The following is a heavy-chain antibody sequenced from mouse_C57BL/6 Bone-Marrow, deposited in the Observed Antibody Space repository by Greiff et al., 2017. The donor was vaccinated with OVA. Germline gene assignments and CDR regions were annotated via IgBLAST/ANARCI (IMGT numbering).Heavy chain of an antibody. CDR3: ARWLLPYYFDY. Sequence: VQLQQPGAELVRPGSSVKLSCKASGYTFTSYWMDWVKQRPGQGLEWIGNIYPSDSETHYNQKFKDKATLTVDKSSSTAYMQLSSLTSEDSAVYYCARWLLPYYFDYWGQGTTLTVSS. V-gene: IGHV1-61*01. CDR1: GYTFTSYW. D-gene: IGHD2-3*01. CDR2: IYPSDSET. J-gene: IGHJ2*01.